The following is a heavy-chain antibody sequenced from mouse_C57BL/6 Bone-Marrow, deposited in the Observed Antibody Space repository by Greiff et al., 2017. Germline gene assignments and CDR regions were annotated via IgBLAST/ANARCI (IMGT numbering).Heavy chain of an antibody. CDR2: ICWDDDK. CDR1: GFSLSTFGMG. J-gene: IGHJ2*01. V-gene: IGHV8-8*01. CDR3: ARIFFDY. Sequence: QVTLKESGPGILQPSQTLSLTCSFSGFSLSTFGMGVGCIRPPSGKGLEWLAHICWDDDKYYTPALKSRLTISKDTSKSQVVLKIANVETADTATYYCARIFFDYWGQGTTLTVSS.